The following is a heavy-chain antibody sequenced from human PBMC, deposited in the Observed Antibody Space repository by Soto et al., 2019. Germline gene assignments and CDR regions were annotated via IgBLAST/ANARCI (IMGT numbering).Heavy chain of an antibody. CDR3: ARDRRSARRGDAFDI. CDR2: IWYDGTHK. J-gene: IGHJ3*02. D-gene: IGHD3-3*01. CDR1: GFTFSSYG. Sequence: QVQLVESGGGVVQPGRSLRLSCAASGFTFSSYGMHWVRQAPGRGLEWVAIIWYDGTHKFYADSVQGRFTISRDNSKNTLYLQMNSLRAEDTAVYYCARDRRSARRGDAFDIWGQGTMVTVSS. V-gene: IGHV3-33*01.